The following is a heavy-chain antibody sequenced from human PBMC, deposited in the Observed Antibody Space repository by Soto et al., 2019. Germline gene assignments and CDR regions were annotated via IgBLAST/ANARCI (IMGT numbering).Heavy chain of an antibody. D-gene: IGHD4-17*01. CDR1: GGSISSSSYY. CDR3: ARPAMTTVSNWYFDL. J-gene: IGHJ2*01. Sequence: SETLSLTCTVSGGSISSSSYYWGWIRQPPGKGLEWIGSIYYSGSTYYKTSLKSRVTISVDTSKNQFSLKLSSVTAADTAVYYCARPAMTTVSNWYFDLWGRGTLVTVSS. V-gene: IGHV4-39*01. CDR2: IYYSGST.